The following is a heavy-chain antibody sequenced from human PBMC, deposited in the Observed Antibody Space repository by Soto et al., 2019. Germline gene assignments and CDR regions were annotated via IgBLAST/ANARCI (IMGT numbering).Heavy chain of an antibody. Sequence: QVQLQQWGAGLLKPSETLSLTCAVYGGSFSGYYWSWLRQPPGKGLEWIGEINHSGSTNYNPSLKSIVTISIDTAKNQFSLNLSSVTAADTAVYYCARGGRWKGYWGQGTLVTVSS. V-gene: IGHV4-34*01. J-gene: IGHJ4*02. CDR1: GGSFSGYY. CDR2: INHSGST. D-gene: IGHD4-17*01. CDR3: ARGGRWKGY.